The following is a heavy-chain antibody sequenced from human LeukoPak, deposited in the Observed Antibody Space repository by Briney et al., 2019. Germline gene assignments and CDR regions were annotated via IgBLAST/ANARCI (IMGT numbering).Heavy chain of an antibody. J-gene: IGHJ4*02. CDR1: GFTFSSYS. D-gene: IGHD5-12*01. CDR2: ISSSSSYI. V-gene: IGHV3-21*04. CDR3: ARGDGYDRRSFDY. Sequence: GGSLRLSCAASGFTFSSYSMNWVRQAPGKGLEWVSSISSSSSYIYYADSVKGRFTISRDNAKNSLYLQMNSLKTEDTAVYYCARGDGYDRRSFDYWGQGTLVTVSS.